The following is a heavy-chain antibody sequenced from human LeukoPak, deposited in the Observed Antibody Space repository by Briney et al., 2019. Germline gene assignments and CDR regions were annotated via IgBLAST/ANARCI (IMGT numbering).Heavy chain of an antibody. J-gene: IGHJ4*02. CDR1: GFTFSSYS. CDR3: ARGYSSSWDIDY. CDR2: ISSSSSYI. V-gene: IGHV3-21*01. Sequence: GGSLRLSCAASGFTFSSYSMNWVRQAPGKGLEWVSSISSSSSYIYYADSVKGRFTISRDNAKNSLYLQMNSLRAEDTAVYYCARGYSSSWDIDYWGQGTLVIVSS. D-gene: IGHD6-13*01.